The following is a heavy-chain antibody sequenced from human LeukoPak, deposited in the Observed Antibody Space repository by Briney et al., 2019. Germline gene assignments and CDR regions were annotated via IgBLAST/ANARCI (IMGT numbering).Heavy chain of an antibody. J-gene: IGHJ6*02. Sequence: SETLSLTCTVSGGSISSYYWSWIRQPPGEGLEWIGYIYYSGSTNHNPSLKSRVTISVDTSKNQFSLKLSSVTAAGTAVYYCASSDFWREQWDGMDVWGQGTTVTVSS. CDR3: ASSDFWREQWDGMDV. CDR2: IYYSGST. CDR1: GGSISSYY. V-gene: IGHV4-59*01. D-gene: IGHD3-3*01.